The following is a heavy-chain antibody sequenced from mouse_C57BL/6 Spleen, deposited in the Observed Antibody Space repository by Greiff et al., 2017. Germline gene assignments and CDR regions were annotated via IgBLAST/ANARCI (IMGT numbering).Heavy chain of an antibody. CDR2: IDPNSGGT. D-gene: IGHD2-4*01. CDR3: ARERPYEYDDYYAMYY. Sequence: QVQLQQPGAELVKPGASVKLSCKASGYTFTSYWMHWVKQRPGRGLEWIGRIDPNSGGTKYNEKFKSKATLTVDKPSSTAYMQLSSLTSEDSAVYNCARERPYEYDDYYAMYYWGQGTSVTVSS. V-gene: IGHV1-72*01. J-gene: IGHJ4*01. CDR1: GYTFTSYW.